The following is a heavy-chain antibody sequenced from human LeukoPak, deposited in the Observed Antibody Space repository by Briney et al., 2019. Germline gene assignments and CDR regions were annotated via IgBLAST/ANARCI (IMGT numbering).Heavy chain of an antibody. Sequence: GGSLRLSCAASGFTFSSYTMNWVRQAPGKGLEWVSSISSSSSYIYYADSVKGRFTISRDNAKNSLYLQMNSLRTDDTAIYYCVRDGSGYDYWGQGTLVTVSS. J-gene: IGHJ4*02. V-gene: IGHV3-21*04. D-gene: IGHD6-19*01. CDR1: GFTFSSYT. CDR3: VRDGSGYDY. CDR2: ISSSSSYI.